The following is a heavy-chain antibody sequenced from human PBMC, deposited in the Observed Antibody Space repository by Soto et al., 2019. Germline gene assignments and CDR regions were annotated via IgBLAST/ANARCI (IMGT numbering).Heavy chain of an antibody. CDR3: ARVVRFFGGHAGY. V-gene: IGHV1-8*01. CDR1: GYTFTAFD. Sequence: QVLLVQSGADVKKPGASVKVSCKTSGYTFTAFDINWVRQAPGQGLEWMGWMNTNTGNTGYAQKVQGRVTMTRDTSISTAYMELRRLRSEDTAVYYCARVVRFFGGHAGYWGQGTLVTVSS. J-gene: IGHJ4*02. CDR2: MNTNTGNT. D-gene: IGHD3-3*01.